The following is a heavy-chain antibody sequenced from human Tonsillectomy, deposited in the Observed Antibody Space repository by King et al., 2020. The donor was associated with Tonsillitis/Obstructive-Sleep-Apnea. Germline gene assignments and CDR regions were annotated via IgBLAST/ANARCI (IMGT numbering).Heavy chain of an antibody. J-gene: IGHJ6*03. CDR3: VRHHPHSSSDYYYYMDV. Sequence: QLQLQESGPGLVKPSETLSLTYTVSGGSVSSSTYYWGWIRQPPGKGLERIGTVYYNGITYYNPSLESRATVSVDTSTNQFSLRLSSVTAADTAVYYCVRHHPHSSSDYYYYMDVWGKGTTVTVSS. CDR1: GGSVSSSTYY. D-gene: IGHD6-6*01. V-gene: IGHV4-39*01. CDR2: VYYNGIT.